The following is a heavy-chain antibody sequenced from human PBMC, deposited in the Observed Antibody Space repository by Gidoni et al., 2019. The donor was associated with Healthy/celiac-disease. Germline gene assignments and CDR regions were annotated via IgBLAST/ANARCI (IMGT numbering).Heavy chain of an antibody. CDR1: GYTLTEFS. CDR3: AVGGSLLHPLTTGTRRALVY. CDR2: FDPEDGET. D-gene: IGHD4-17*01. J-gene: IGHJ4*02. Sequence: QVQLVQSGAEVKKTGASVNVSCKVSGYTLTEFSMHWVRQAPGKGLEWMGGFDPEDGETIYAQKFQGRVTMTEDTSTDTAYMELSSLRSEDTAVYYCAVGGSLLHPLTTGTRRALVYWGQGTLVTVSS. V-gene: IGHV1-24*01.